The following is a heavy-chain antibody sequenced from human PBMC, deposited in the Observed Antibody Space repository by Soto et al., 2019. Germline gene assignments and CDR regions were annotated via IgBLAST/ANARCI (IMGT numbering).Heavy chain of an antibody. CDR1: GYRFTGYW. V-gene: IGHV5-51*01. J-gene: IGHJ3*02. CDR3: ARVVRGRAFDI. Sequence: GESLKISCKGSGYRFTGYWIGWVRQMPGKGLEWMGIIYPGDSDTRYSPSFQGQVTMSADKTISTAYLQWSSLKASDTAMYYCARVVRGRAFDIWGQGTMVTVSS. D-gene: IGHD2-15*01. CDR2: IYPGDSDT.